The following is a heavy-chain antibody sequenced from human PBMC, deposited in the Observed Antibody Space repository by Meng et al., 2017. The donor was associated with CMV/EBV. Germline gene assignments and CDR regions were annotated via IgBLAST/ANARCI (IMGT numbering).Heavy chain of an antibody. CDR1: GGSISSYY. CDR3: ARYNWNFDYYYGMDV. CDR2: IYYSGST. D-gene: IGHD1-7*01. Sequence: SETLSLTCTVSGGSISSYYWSWIRQPPGKGLEWIGYIYYSGSTNYNPSLKSRVTISVDTSKNQFSLKLSSVTAADTAVYYCARYNWNFDYYYGMDVWGQGNAGHRLL. J-gene: IGHJ6*02. V-gene: IGHV4-59*01.